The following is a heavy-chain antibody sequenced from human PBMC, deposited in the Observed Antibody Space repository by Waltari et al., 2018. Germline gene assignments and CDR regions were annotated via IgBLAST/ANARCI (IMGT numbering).Heavy chain of an antibody. J-gene: IGHJ4*02. D-gene: IGHD5-18*01. CDR1: GFPFSSYA. CDR3: ARPPIQLWGGPGVN. Sequence: QVQLVESGGGVVQPGRSLRLSCAASGFPFSSYAMHWVRQAPGKGLGWWAVISYEGSNKYYEDSVKGRFTISRDNSKNTLYRQMNSLRAEDTAVYYCARPPIQLWGGPGVNWGQGTLVTVSS. V-gene: IGHV3-30*01. CDR2: ISYEGSNK.